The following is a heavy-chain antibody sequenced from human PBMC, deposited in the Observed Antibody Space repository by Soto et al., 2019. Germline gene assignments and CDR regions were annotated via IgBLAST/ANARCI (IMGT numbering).Heavy chain of an antibody. CDR3: AKGSSGWDERFDY. CDR1: GFTFSSYA. Sequence: EVQLLESGGGLVQPGGSLRLSCAASGFTFSSYAMSWVRQAPGKGLEWVSAISGSGGSTYYADSVKGRFTISRDNAKNTVYLKRSSLRAEDTAVYYCAKGSSGWDERFDYWGQGTLVTVSS. V-gene: IGHV3-23*01. J-gene: IGHJ4*02. CDR2: ISGSGGST. D-gene: IGHD6-19*01.